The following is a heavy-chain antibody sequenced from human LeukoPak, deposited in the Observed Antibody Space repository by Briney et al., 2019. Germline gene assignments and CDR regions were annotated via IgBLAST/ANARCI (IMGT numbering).Heavy chain of an antibody. D-gene: IGHD6-13*01. Sequence: GGSLRLSCVTSGFTFSSSWMHWVRQAPGKGLVWVSRINSDGSSTSYADSVKGRFTISRDNAKNTLYLQMNSLRAEDTAVYYCARFLAAGTGNYWGQGTLVTVSS. V-gene: IGHV3-74*01. CDR3: ARFLAAGTGNY. CDR2: INSDGSST. CDR1: GFTFSSSW. J-gene: IGHJ4*02.